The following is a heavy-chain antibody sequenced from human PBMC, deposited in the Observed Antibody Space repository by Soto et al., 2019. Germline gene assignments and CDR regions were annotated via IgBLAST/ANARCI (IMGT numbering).Heavy chain of an antibody. CDR2: IWYDGSNK. CDR3: ARGTGLRYFDWLRGGMDV. V-gene: IGHV3-33*01. Sequence: QVQLVESGGGVVQPGRSLRLSCAASGFTFSSYGMHWVRQAPGKGLEWVAVIWYDGSNKYYADSVKGRFTISRDNSKNTXXLQMNSRRAEDTAVYYCARGTGLRYFDWLRGGMDVWGQGTTVTVSS. J-gene: IGHJ6*02. CDR1: GFTFSSYG. D-gene: IGHD3-9*01.